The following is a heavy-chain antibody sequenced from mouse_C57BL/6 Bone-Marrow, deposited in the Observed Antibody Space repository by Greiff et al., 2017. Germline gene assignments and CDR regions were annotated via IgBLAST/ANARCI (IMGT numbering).Heavy chain of an antibody. CDR1: GYTFTSYW. V-gene: IGHV1-55*01. Sequence: VQLQQPGAELAKPGASVKMSCKASGYTFTSYWIPWVKQRPGQGLEWIGDIYPGSGSTNYNQKFKSKATLTVDTSSSTAYMQLSSLTSEDSAVYYCATGCYWFAYWGQGTLVTVSA. D-gene: IGHD1-2*01. CDR3: ATGCYWFAY. CDR2: IYPGSGST. J-gene: IGHJ3*01.